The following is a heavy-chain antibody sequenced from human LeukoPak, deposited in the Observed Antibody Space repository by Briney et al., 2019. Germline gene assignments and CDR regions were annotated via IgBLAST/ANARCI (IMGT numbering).Heavy chain of an antibody. Sequence: PGGSLRLSCAASGFTFSTYWMHWVRQAPGKGLVWVSRINSDGSSTNYADSVKGRFTMSRDSAKNTLYLQMNSLRAEDTAVYYCAREVRPWYFDYWGQGTLVTVSS. CDR2: INSDGSST. D-gene: IGHD1-1*01. CDR3: AREVRPWYFDY. CDR1: GFTFSTYW. V-gene: IGHV3-74*01. J-gene: IGHJ4*02.